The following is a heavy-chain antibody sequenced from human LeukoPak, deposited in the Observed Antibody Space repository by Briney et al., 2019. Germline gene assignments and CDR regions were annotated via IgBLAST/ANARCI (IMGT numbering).Heavy chain of an antibody. CDR3: ARVKNNIDYDSSSWYAGPLVY. CDR1: GFTFSSYG. D-gene: IGHD6-13*01. CDR2: IWYDGSNK. Sequence: GGSLRLSCAASGFTFSSYGMHWVRQAPGKGLEWVAVIWYDGSNKYYADSVKGRFTISRDNSKNTLYLQMNSLRAEDTAVYYCARVKNNIDYDSSSWYAGPLVYWGQGTLVTVSS. V-gene: IGHV3-33*01. J-gene: IGHJ4*02.